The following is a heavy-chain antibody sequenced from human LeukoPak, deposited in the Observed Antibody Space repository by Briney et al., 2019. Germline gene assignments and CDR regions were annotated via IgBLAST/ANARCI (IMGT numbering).Heavy chain of an antibody. CDR2: ISGSGTRT. V-gene: IGHV3-23*01. D-gene: IGHD3-10*01. CDR3: AKDRLSSPLAPRFDP. CDR1: GFTFSSYA. J-gene: IGHJ5*02. Sequence: GGSLRLSCAASGFTFSSYAMSWVRQAPGKGLEWVSVISGSGTRTSYADSVEGRFTISRDNSKNTLYLQMNSLRAEDTALYYCAKDRLSSPLAPRFDPWGRGTQVTVSS.